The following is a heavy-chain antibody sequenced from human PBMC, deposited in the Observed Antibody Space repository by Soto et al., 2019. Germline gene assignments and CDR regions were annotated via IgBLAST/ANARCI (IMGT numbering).Heavy chain of an antibody. Sequence: QVQLVQSGAEVKKPGASVKVSCKASGYTFTSYYIHWVRQAPGQGLQWMGVIKPSAEKTTYAQKFRGRVTVSRDTSTSTVYVELSSLRSEDTALYYCARGIDIGHHYDYYGMDVWGQGTTLTVSS. CDR2: IKPSAEKT. D-gene: IGHD2-21*01. V-gene: IGHV1-46*01. CDR3: ARGIDIGHHYDYYGMDV. J-gene: IGHJ6*02. CDR1: GYTFTSYY.